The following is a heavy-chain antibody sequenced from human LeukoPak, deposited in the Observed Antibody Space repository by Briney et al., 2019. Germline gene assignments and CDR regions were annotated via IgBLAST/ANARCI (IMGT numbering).Heavy chain of an antibody. D-gene: IGHD1-26*01. Sequence: SVKVSCKASGGTFSSYAISWVRQAPGQGLEWMGGIIPIFGTANYAQKFQGRVTITADKSTSTAYMELSSLRSEDTAVYYCARGDSEYYYYYMDVWGKGTTVTVS. CDR3: ARGDSEYYYYYMDV. CDR2: IIPIFGTA. V-gene: IGHV1-69*06. CDR1: GGTFSSYA. J-gene: IGHJ6*03.